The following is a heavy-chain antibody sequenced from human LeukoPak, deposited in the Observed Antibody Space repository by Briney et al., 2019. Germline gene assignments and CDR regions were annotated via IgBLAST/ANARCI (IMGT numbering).Heavy chain of an antibody. CDR2: IYYSGST. V-gene: IGHV4-59*01. D-gene: IGHD1/OR15-1a*01. CDR3: ARVEAWNNGAFDI. J-gene: IGHJ3*02. Sequence: SETLSLTCTVSGGSISSYYWSWIRQPPGKGLEWIGYIYYSGSTNYNPSLKSRVTISVDTSKNQFSLKLSSVTAADTAVYYCARVEAWNNGAFDIWGQGTMVTVSS. CDR1: GGSISSYY.